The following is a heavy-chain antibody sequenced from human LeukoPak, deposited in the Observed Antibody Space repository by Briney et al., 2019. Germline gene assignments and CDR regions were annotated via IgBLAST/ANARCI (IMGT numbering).Heavy chain of an antibody. CDR2: ISSGSSSI. CDR1: GFTFSSYW. CDR3: ASSDDYGGNRFDY. J-gene: IGHJ4*02. V-gene: IGHV3-48*01. D-gene: IGHD4-23*01. Sequence: GGSLRLSCAAPGFTFSSYWMNWVRQAPGKGLEWLSYISSGSSSIYYADSVKGRFTISRDNAENSLFLHMNSLRGEDTAVYYCASSDDYGGNRFDYWGQGTLVTVSS.